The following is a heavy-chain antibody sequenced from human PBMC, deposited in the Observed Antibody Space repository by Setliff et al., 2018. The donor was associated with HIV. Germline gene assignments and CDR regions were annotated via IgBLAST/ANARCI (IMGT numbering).Heavy chain of an antibody. Sequence: ASVKVFCKASGYTFTGYFIHWVRQAPGQGLEWVGRINPNSGDTNFAQRFQGRITMTRDTSISTAYLDLNRLRSDDTAVYYCAREYDVLTGYYISAFDIWGQGTMVTVSS. CDR3: AREYDVLTGYYISAFDI. CDR1: GYTFTGYF. D-gene: IGHD3-9*01. CDR2: INPNSGDT. V-gene: IGHV1-2*06. J-gene: IGHJ3*02.